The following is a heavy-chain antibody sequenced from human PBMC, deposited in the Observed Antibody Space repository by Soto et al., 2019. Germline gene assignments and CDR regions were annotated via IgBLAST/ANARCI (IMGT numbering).Heavy chain of an antibody. CDR3: ASLPDWGSVNS. CDR1: GGSISSSSDY. Sequence: QLQLQESGPGLVKPSETLSPTCTVSGGSISSSSDYWGWIRKPPGKGLEWIGSTYYSGSTSYNRSLKSRVDISVDTSYNQFSRKRTAVTAADSAVYYCASLPDWGSVNSWGQGTLVTVSS. D-gene: IGHD3-10*01. V-gene: IGHV4-39*01. J-gene: IGHJ4*02. CDR2: TYYSGST.